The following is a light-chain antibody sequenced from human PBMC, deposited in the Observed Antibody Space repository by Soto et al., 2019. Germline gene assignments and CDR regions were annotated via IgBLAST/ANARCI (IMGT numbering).Light chain of an antibody. CDR2: DAS. CDR3: QQYGSSSTWT. V-gene: IGKV3D-20*01. Sequence: EIVLTQSPGTLSLSPGERATVSCGASQSVSSSYLAWYQQKPGLAPRLLIYDASSRATGIPDRFSGSGSGTDFTLTISRLEPEDFAVYYCQQYGSSSTWTFGQGTKVEIK. J-gene: IGKJ1*01. CDR1: QSVSSSY.